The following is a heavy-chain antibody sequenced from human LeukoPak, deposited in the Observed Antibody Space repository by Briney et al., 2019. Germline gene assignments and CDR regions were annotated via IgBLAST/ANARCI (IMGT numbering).Heavy chain of an antibody. J-gene: IGHJ4*02. CDR2: INHSGST. D-gene: IGHD3-10*01. V-gene: IGHV4-34*01. CDR3: VYGSGSYYPDFDY. Sequence: PSETLSLTCAVYGGSFSGYYWSWIRQPPGKGLGWIGEINHSGSTNYNPSLKSRVTISVDTSKNQFPLKLSSVTAADTAVYYCVYGSGSYYPDFDYWGQGTLVTVSS. CDR1: GGSFSGYY.